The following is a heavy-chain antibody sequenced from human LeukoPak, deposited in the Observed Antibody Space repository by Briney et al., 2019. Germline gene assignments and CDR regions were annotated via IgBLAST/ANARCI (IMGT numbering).Heavy chain of an antibody. CDR3: ARDNWNYGSSMDV. D-gene: IGHD1-7*01. V-gene: IGHV4-59*01. CDR1: GVSISSYY. J-gene: IGHJ6*02. CDR2: IYYSGST. Sequence: PSETLSLTCTVSGVSISSYYWSWIRQPPGKGLEWIGYIYYSGSTNYNPSLKSRVTISVDTSKNQFSLKLSSVTAADTAVYYCARDNWNYGSSMDVWGQGTTVTVSS.